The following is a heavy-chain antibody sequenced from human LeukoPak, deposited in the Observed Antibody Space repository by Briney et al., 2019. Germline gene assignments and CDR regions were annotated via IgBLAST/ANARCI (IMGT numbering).Heavy chain of an antibody. CDR2: IKEDGSQK. D-gene: IGHD6-19*01. J-gene: IGHJ4*02. CDR3: ARDDSGPAY. V-gene: IGHV3-7*01. CDR1: GFTISNYW. Sequence: GGSLRLSCAASGFTISNYWMTWVRQAPGKGLEWVANIKEDGSQKYYVDSVKGRFTISRDNAKNSLYLQMNDLTVEDTALYYCARDDSGPAYWGQGTPVTVSP.